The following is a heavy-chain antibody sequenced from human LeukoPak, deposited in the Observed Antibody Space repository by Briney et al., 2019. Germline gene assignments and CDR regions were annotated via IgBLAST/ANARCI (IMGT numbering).Heavy chain of an antibody. J-gene: IGHJ3*02. CDR1: GYSFTSYW. CDR3: ASGRYFDWLLYLGAFDI. D-gene: IGHD3-9*01. Sequence: GESLKISCKGSGYSFTSYWIGWVRQMPGKGLEWMGIIYPGDSDTRYSPSFQGQVTISADKSISTAYLQWSSLKASDTAMYYCASGRYFDWLLYLGAFDIWGQGAMVTVSS. V-gene: IGHV5-51*01. CDR2: IYPGDSDT.